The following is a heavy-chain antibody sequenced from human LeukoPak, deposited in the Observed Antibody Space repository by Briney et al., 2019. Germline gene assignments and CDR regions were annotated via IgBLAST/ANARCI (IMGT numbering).Heavy chain of an antibody. CDR1: GYTFTGYY. CDR3: ARGSGYYFEAFDI. V-gene: IGHV1-2*06. J-gene: IGHJ3*02. CDR2: INPNSGGT. D-gene: IGHD3-22*01. Sequence: ASVKVSCKASGYTFTGYYMHWVRQAPGQELEWMGRINPNSGGTNYAQKFQGRVTMTRDTSISTAYMELSRLRSDDTAVYYCARGSGYYFEAFDIWGQGTMVTVSS.